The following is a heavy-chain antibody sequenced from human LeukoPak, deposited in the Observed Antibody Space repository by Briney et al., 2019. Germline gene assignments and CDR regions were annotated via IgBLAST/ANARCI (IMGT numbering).Heavy chain of an antibody. CDR1: GGSIGTNY. CDR3: AKYGNSGWVIDN. V-gene: IGHV4-59*08. D-gene: IGHD6-19*01. Sequence: SETLSLTCTVSGGSIGTNYWTWTRQPPGKGLEYIGYIYYTGGTNYNPSLKSRVTISVDTSKNQFSLKLSSVTAADTAVYFCAKYGNSGWVIDNWGQGTLVTVSS. CDR2: IYYTGGT. J-gene: IGHJ4*02.